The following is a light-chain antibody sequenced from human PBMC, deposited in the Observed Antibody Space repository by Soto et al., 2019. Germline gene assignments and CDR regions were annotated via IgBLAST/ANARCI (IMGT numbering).Light chain of an antibody. V-gene: IGLV2-14*01. CDR3: SSYTSSSIYV. CDR1: SSDVGGYHY. Sequence: SALTQPASVSGSPGQSITISCTGTSSDVGGYHYVSWYQQHPGKAPKLMIYDVSNRPSGVSNRFSGSKSGNTASLTISGLQAEDEADYYCSSYTSSSIYVFGTGTKLTVL. J-gene: IGLJ1*01. CDR2: DVS.